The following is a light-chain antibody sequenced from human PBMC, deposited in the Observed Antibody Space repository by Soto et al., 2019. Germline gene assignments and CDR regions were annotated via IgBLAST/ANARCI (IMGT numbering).Light chain of an antibody. J-gene: IGLJ2*01. CDR1: SSNIGNNC. Sequence: QSVLTQPPSVSAAPGQTVTISCSGSSSNIGNNCVSWYQQLPGTAPNLLIYDNNMRPSGILDRFSGSKSGTSATLGIAGLQTGDEADYYCGTWDGSLSVVVFGGGTKLTVL. V-gene: IGLV1-51*01. CDR2: DNN. CDR3: GTWDGSLSVVV.